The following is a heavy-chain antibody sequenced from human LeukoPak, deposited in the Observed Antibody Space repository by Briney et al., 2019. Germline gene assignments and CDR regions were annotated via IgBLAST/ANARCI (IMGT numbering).Heavy chain of an antibody. CDR2: IYYSGST. J-gene: IGHJ4*02. V-gene: IGHV4-39*01. CDR3: ARGNSGSPADY. Sequence: SETLSLTCTVSGGSISSSSYYWGWIRQPPGKGLEWIGSIYYSGSTYYNPSLKSRVTISVDTSKNQFSLQLNSVTPEDTAVYYCARGNSGSPADYWGQGTLVTVSS. D-gene: IGHD1-26*01. CDR1: GGSISSSSYY.